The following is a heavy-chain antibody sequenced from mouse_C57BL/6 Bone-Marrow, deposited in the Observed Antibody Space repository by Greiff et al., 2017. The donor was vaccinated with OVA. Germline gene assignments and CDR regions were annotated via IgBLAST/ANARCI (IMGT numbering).Heavy chain of an antibody. V-gene: IGHV1-54*01. CDR3: ARDLLWLRRGFAY. Sequence: QVQLKESGAELVRPGTSVKVSCKASGYAFTNYLIEWVKQRPGQGLEWIGVINPGSGGTNYNEKFKGKATLTADKSSSTAYMQLSSLTSEDSAVYFCARDLLWLRRGFAYWGQGTLVTVSA. D-gene: IGHD2-2*01. CDR2: INPGSGGT. J-gene: IGHJ3*01. CDR1: GYAFTNYL.